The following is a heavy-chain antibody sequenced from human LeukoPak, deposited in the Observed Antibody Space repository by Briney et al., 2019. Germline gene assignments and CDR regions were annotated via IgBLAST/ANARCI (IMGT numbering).Heavy chain of an antibody. CDR1: GGSISSGGYY. D-gene: IGHD5-18*01. Sequence: SETLSLTCTVSGGSISSGGYYWSWIRQHPGKGLEWIGYIYYSGSTYYNPSLKSRVTISVDTSKNQFSLKLSSVTAADTAVYYCARMRIQLWGGHYWFDPWGQGTLVTVSS. V-gene: IGHV4-31*03. CDR3: ARMRIQLWGGHYWFDP. CDR2: IYYSGST. J-gene: IGHJ5*02.